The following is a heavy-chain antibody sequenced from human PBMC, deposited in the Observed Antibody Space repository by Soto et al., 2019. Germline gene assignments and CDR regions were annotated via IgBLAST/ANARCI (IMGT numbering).Heavy chain of an antibody. CDR2: IKPDGSKT. V-gene: IGHV3-7*01. CDR3: ARDPVRGDGYTLDY. Sequence: PGGSLRLSCAASGFTFSSYWMSWVRQAPGKGLEWVANIKPDGSKTNKVDSVKGRFTISRDNAKSSLYLQANSLRAEDSAVYYCARDPVRGDGYTLDYWRKGALVTVSS. CDR1: GFTFSSYW. J-gene: IGHJ4*02. D-gene: IGHD3-10*01.